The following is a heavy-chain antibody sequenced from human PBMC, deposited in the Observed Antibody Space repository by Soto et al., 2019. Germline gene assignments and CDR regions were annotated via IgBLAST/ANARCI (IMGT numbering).Heavy chain of an antibody. Sequence: GGSLRLSCAASGFTFNTYTMTWVRQAPGKGLEWVSSISSSSDNTYYADSVKGRLTISRDNAKNSLYLQINSLRAEDTAVYYCAREGALDYWGQGTLVTVSS. D-gene: IGHD3-16*01. CDR3: AREGALDY. CDR1: GFTFNTYT. J-gene: IGHJ4*02. V-gene: IGHV3-21*01. CDR2: ISSSSDNT.